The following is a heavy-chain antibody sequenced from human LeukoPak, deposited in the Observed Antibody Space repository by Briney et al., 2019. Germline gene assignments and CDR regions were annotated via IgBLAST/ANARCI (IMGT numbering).Heavy chain of an antibody. CDR3: ARTTWGYAFDL. J-gene: IGHJ3*01. CDR1: GGSISSGGYY. V-gene: IGHV4-61*08. CDR2: IYYTGST. D-gene: IGHD3-16*01. Sequence: SETLSLTCTVSGGSISSGGYYWSWIRQHPGKGLEWIGYIYYTGSTNYNPSLKRRVTISLDTSKIQFSLKLTSVTAADTALYYCARTTWGYAFDLWGQGTMVTVSS.